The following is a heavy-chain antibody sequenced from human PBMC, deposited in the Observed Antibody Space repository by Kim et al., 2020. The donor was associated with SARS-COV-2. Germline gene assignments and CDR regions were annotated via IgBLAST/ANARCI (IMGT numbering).Heavy chain of an antibody. CDR3: AKNPRSSYFDY. V-gene: IGHV3-23*01. J-gene: IGHJ4*02. Sequence: GGSLRLSCAASGFTFSSYAMSWVRQAPGKGLEWVSTISEGVGTTYYAGSVKGRFTVSRDNSKNTLYLQMNSLRAEDTAVYYCAKNPRSSYFDYWGQGTLV. CDR2: ISEGVGTT. CDR1: GFTFSSYA.